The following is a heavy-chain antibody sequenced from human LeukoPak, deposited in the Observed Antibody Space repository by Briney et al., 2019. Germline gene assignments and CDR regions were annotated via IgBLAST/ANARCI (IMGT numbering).Heavy chain of an antibody. CDR1: GGSISTSNYY. D-gene: IGHD3-10*01. CDR3: ARKRALYYYGSGSYAY. V-gene: IGHV4-39*07. J-gene: IGHJ4*02. Sequence: SETLSLTCTVSGGSISTSNYYWSWICQPPGKGLEWIGEINHSGSTNYNPSLKSRVTISVDTSKNQFSLKLSSVTAADTAVYYCARKRALYYYGSGSYAYWGQGTLVTVSS. CDR2: INHSGST.